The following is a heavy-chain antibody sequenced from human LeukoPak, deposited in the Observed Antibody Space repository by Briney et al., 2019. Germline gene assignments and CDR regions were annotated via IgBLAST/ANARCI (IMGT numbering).Heavy chain of an antibody. CDR3: ARPYNLAPRSRTSPFDY. CDR1: GFTFTNYA. CDR2: MSSGGGST. V-gene: IGHV3-23*01. J-gene: IGHJ4*02. Sequence: GGSLRLSCAASGFTFTNYAMTWVRQATGKGLEWVSGMSSGGGSTYYADSVKGRFTISRDNPKNTLYLQMNSLRAEDTAVYYCARPYNLAPRSRTSPFDYWGQGTLVTVSS. D-gene: IGHD2-2*01.